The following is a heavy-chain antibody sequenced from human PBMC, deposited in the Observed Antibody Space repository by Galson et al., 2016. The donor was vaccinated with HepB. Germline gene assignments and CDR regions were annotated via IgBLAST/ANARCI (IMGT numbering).Heavy chain of an antibody. V-gene: IGHV3-48*03. CDR3: ARAIRSDLRSVLRPMAGLVVFYGLDV. D-gene: IGHD3-3*01. Sequence: SLRLSCAASGFTFTYYEMNWVRQAPGKGLEWVSYISGSGNNKYYADSVRGRFTVSRDNARNEVYLLMNSLGAEDTAIYYCARAIRSDLRSVLRPMAGLVVFYGLDVWGQGTTVTVSS. CDR2: ISGSGNNK. J-gene: IGHJ6*02. CDR1: GFTFTYYE.